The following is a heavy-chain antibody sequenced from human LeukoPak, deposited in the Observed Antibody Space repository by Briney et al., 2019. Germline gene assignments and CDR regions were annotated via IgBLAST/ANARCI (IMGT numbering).Heavy chain of an antibody. CDR1: GFMFGDHG. Sequence: PGGSLRLSCTAPGFMFGDHGMHWVRQVPGKGLEWVSGIDWDSKKIDYADSVKGRFTIYRDNDKNSLYLEMNSLRLEDTAFYFCVKGSGRWVDYWGQGTLVTVSS. CDR2: IDWDSKKI. J-gene: IGHJ4*02. V-gene: IGHV3-9*01. CDR3: VKGSGRWVDY. D-gene: IGHD2-8*02.